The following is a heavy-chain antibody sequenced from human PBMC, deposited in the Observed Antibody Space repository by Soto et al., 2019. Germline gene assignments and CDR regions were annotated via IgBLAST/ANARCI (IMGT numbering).Heavy chain of an antibody. CDR1: GYTLTELS. J-gene: IGHJ6*02. V-gene: IGHV1-24*01. Sequence: ASVKVSCKVSGYTLTELSMHWVRQAPGKGLEWMGGFDPEDGETIYAQKFQGRVTMTEDTSTDTAYMELSSLRSGDTAVYYCATVEPTTVVTRVGRSYYYYGMDVWGQGTTVTVSS. CDR3: ATVEPTTVVTRVGRSYYYYGMDV. CDR2: FDPEDGET. D-gene: IGHD4-17*01.